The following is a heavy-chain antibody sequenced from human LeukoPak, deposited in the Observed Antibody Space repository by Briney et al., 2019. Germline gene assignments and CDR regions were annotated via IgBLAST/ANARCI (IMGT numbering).Heavy chain of an antibody. Sequence: SETLSLTCTVSGGSISSYYWSWIRQPPGKGLEWVGYISYIGSTNYNPSLKSRVTISVDTSKNQFSLKLSSLTAADTAVYYCARSGSNYVSGNYYSYWGQGTLVTVSS. J-gene: IGHJ4*02. CDR1: GGSISSYY. D-gene: IGHD3-10*01. CDR3: ARSGSNYVSGNYYSY. V-gene: IGHV4-59*01. CDR2: ISYIGST.